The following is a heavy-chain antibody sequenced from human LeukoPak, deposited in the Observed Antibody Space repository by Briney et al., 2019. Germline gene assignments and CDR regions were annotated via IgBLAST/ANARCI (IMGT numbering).Heavy chain of an antibody. V-gene: IGHV4-38-2*01. Sequence: PSETLSLTCAVSGYSISSGYYWGWIRQPPGKGLEWSGSIYHSGSTYYNPSLKSRVTISVDTSKNQFSLKLSSVTAADTAVYYCVLRPYYYDSSGYSHFDYWGQGTLVTVSS. J-gene: IGHJ4*02. CDR2: IYHSGST. D-gene: IGHD3-22*01. CDR1: GYSISSGYY. CDR3: VLRPYYYDSSGYSHFDY.